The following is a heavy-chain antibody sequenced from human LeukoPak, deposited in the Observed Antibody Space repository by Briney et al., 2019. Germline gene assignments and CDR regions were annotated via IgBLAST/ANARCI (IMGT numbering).Heavy chain of an antibody. V-gene: IGHV3-66*01. D-gene: IGHD6-19*01. CDR2: IYSGGST. Sequence: PGRSLRLSCAASGFTVSSNYMSWVRQAPGKGLEWVSVIYSGGSTYYADSVKGRFTISRDNSKNTLYLQMNSLRAEDTAVYYCARANYSSGWYNGYFDYWGQGTLVTVSS. CDR1: GFTVSSNY. J-gene: IGHJ4*02. CDR3: ARANYSSGWYNGYFDY.